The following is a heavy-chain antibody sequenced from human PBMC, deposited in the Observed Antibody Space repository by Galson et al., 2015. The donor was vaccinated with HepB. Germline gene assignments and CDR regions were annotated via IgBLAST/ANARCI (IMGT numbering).Heavy chain of an antibody. CDR3: ATVGYCSSTSCYDSLYGFDY. J-gene: IGHJ4*02. CDR2: FDPEDGET. CDR1: GYTLTELS. D-gene: IGHD2-2*01. V-gene: IGHV1-24*01. Sequence: SVKVSCKVSGYTLTELSMHWVRQAPGKGLEWMGGFDPEDGETIYAQKFQGRVTMTEDTSTDTAYMELSSLRSEDTAVYYCATVGYCSSTSCYDSLYGFDYWGQGTLVTVSS.